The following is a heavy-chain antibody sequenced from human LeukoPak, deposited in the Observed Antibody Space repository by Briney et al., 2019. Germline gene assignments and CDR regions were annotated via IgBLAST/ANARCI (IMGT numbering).Heavy chain of an antibody. CDR1: GFTVSGNY. CDR2: IYSGGST. D-gene: IGHD2-2*01. CDR3: ARDTRLGYCRSTSCYASWFDP. V-gene: IGHV3-53*01. J-gene: IGHJ5*02. Sequence: PGGSLRLSCAASGFTVSGNYMSWVRQAPGKGLEWVSIIYSGGSTYYADSVKGRFTISRDNSKNTLYLQMNSLRTEDTALYYCARDTRLGYCRSTSCYASWFDPWGQGTLVTVSS.